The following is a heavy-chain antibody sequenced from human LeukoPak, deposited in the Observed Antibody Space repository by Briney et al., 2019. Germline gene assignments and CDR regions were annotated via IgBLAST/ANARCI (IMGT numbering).Heavy chain of an antibody. V-gene: IGHV1-69*04. Sequence: GASVKVSCKASGGTFSSYAISWVRQAPGQGLEWMGRIIPILGIANYAQKFQGRVTITADKSTSTAYMELSSLRSEDTAVYYCAVKQLWSHWYFDLWGRGTLVTVSS. CDR1: GGTFSSYA. CDR2: IIPILGIA. D-gene: IGHD5-18*01. CDR3: AVKQLWSHWYFDL. J-gene: IGHJ2*01.